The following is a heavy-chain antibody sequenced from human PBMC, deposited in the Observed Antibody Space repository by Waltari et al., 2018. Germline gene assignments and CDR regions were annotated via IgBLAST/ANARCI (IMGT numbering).Heavy chain of an antibody. Sequence: QVQLQESGPGLVKPSETLSLTCAVSGYSISSGYYWGWIRQPPGKGLEWIGSIYHSGSTYSNPSLKSRVTISVDTSKNQFSLKLSSVTAADTAVYYCARLHRNYFDYWGQGTLVTVSS. CDR1: GYSISSGYY. V-gene: IGHV4-38-2*01. J-gene: IGHJ4*02. CDR2: IYHSGST. CDR3: ARLHRNYFDY.